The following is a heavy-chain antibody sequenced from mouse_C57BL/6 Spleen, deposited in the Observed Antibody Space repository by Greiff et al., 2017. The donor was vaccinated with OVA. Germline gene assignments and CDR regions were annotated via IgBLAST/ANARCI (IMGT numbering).Heavy chain of an antibody. CDR2: IRSKSNNYAT. Sequence: EVQLVESGGGLVQPKGSLKLSCAASGFSFNTYAMNWVRQAPGKGLEWVARIRSKSNNYATYYADSVKDRFTISRDASERMLYLQMNNLKTEDTAKYYCVSAGDGYPAWFAYWGQGTLVTVSA. D-gene: IGHD2-3*01. CDR1: GFSFNTYA. J-gene: IGHJ3*01. CDR3: VSAGDGYPAWFAY. V-gene: IGHV10-1*01.